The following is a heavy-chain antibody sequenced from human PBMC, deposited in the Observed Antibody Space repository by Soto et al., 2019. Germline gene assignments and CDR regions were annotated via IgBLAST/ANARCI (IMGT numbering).Heavy chain of an antibody. V-gene: IGHV4-59*08. D-gene: IGHD4-17*01. CDR1: GGSISSYY. CDR3: ARRYGPGFDY. J-gene: IGHJ4*02. CDR2: DYYSGGT. Sequence: QVQLQESGPGLVKPSETLSLTCTVSGGSISSYYWSWIRQPPGKGLEWIGYDYYSGGTNYNPSLKSRVTLSVDTSKNQFPLRLSSVTAADTAVYNCARRYGPGFDYWGQGTLVTVSS.